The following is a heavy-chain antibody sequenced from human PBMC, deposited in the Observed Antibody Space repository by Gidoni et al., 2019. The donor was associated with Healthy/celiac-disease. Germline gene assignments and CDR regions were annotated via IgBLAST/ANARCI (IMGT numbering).Heavy chain of an antibody. D-gene: IGHD3-10*01. CDR1: CFTFSHYW. Sequence: EVQLVESGGGLVQPGGSLRLSCTASCFTFSHYWMSWVSQAPGKGLEWVANIMQDGSEKYYVDAGKGRFTISRDNAKNSLFLQMNSLGAEDTALYYCAREDNYFGSGSFLAWGQGTLVTVSS. CDR3: AREDNYFGSGSFLA. V-gene: IGHV3-7*03. J-gene: IGHJ5*02. CDR2: IMQDGSEK.